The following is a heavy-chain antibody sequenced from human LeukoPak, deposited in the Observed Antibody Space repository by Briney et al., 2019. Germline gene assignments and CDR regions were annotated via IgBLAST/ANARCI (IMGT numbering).Heavy chain of an antibody. CDR2: ISYDGSNK. D-gene: IGHD6-19*01. CDR3: AKDTAVAGLRYFDY. Sequence: GRSLRLSCAASGFTFSSYGMHWVRQAPGKGLEWVAVISYDGSNKYYADSVKGRFTISRDNSKNTLYLQMNSLRAEDTAVYYCAKDTAVAGLRYFDYWGQGTLVTVSS. CDR1: GFTFSSYG. V-gene: IGHV3-30*18. J-gene: IGHJ4*02.